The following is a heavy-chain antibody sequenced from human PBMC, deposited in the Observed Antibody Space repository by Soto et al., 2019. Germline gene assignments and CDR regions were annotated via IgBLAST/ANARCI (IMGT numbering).Heavy chain of an antibody. J-gene: IGHJ3*02. V-gene: IGHV3-73*01. CDR1: GFTFSGSA. CDR2: IRIKANSYAT. Sequence: PGGSLRLSCAASGFTFSGSAMHWVRQASGKGLEWDGRIRIKANSYATAYAASVKGRFTISRDDSKNTLYLQMNSLRAEDTAVYYCAKHVLLWFGEPGRVAFDIWGQGTMVTVSS. D-gene: IGHD3-10*01. CDR3: AKHVLLWFGEPGRVAFDI.